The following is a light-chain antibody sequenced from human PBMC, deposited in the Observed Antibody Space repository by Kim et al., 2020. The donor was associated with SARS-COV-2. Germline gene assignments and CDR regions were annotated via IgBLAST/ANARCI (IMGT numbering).Light chain of an antibody. CDR3: LLYYSGVWV. CDR2: HTS. Sequence: PGSTVTLTCVSSTGAVTSGYYAYWFQQKPGQAPRTLIYHTSNKHSWTPGRFSGSLLGGKAALTLSGAQPEDEADYYCLLYYSGVWVFGGGTKLTVL. V-gene: IGLV7-46*01. CDR1: TGAVTSGYY. J-gene: IGLJ2*01.